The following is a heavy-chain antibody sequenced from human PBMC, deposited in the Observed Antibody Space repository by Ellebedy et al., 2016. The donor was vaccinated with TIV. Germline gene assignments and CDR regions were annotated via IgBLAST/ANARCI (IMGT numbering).Heavy chain of an antibody. D-gene: IGHD4-17*01. CDR3: ARGGYYDDYARLDY. J-gene: IGHJ4*02. V-gene: IGHV3-30-3*01. CDR1: GFTFSSFA. Sequence: PGGSLRLSCTVSGFTFSSFAMHWVRQTPGKGLEWVAFISNDENTEYYVDSVKGRFTISRDNSKNTLYLQMNSLRADDTAIYYCARGGYYDDYARLDYWGQGTLVTVSS. CDR2: ISNDENTE.